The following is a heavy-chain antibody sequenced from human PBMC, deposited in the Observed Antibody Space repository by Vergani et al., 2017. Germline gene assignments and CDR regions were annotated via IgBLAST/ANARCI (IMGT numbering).Heavy chain of an antibody. J-gene: IGHJ4*02. D-gene: IGHD3-16*01. CDR3: VRPGDDYRNMITYFLDY. CDR1: GYTFTDHY. Sequence: VYLVQSGTEVKRPRATMRISCKVSGYTFTDHYIHWVRQAPGQGLEWMGLLDPRGGPPTYAEKFEGRVTLTSDTSTSTFYMELRSLRSDDTAVYYCVRPGDDYRNMITYFLDYWGQGSLVSVSS. CDR2: LDPRGGPP. V-gene: IGHV1-46*03.